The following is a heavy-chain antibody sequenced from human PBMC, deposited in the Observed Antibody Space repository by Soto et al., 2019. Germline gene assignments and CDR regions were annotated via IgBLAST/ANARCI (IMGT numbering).Heavy chain of an antibody. V-gene: IGHV1-3*01. Sequence: QVQLVQSGAEVKKPGASVKVSCKASGYTFTSYAMHWVRQAPGQRLEWMGWINAGNGNTKYSQKFQGRVTITRDTSASTAYMELSSLRSEDTAVYYCARRCSGGSCYSIGAFDIWGQGTMVTVSS. CDR2: INAGNGNT. J-gene: IGHJ3*02. CDR1: GYTFTSYA. CDR3: ARRCSGGSCYSIGAFDI. D-gene: IGHD2-15*01.